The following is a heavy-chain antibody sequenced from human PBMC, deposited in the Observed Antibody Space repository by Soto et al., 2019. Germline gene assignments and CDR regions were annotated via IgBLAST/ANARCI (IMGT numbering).Heavy chain of an antibody. J-gene: IGHJ5*02. CDR3: ARAPGIAAAGPTRGWFDP. CDR1: GGTFSSYA. Sequence: QVQLVQSGAEVKKPGSSVKVSCKASGGTFSSYAISWVRQAPGQGLECMGGIIPIFGTANYAQKFQGRVTITADESTSTAYMELSSLRSEDTAVYYCARAPGIAAAGPTRGWFDPWGQGTLVTVSS. V-gene: IGHV1-69*12. D-gene: IGHD6-13*01. CDR2: IIPIFGTA.